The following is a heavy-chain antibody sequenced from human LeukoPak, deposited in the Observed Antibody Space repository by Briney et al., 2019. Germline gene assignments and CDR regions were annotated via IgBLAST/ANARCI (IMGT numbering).Heavy chain of an antibody. J-gene: IGHJ6*03. CDR1: GGFFSGYF. CDR2: INHSGST. V-gene: IGHV4-34*01. D-gene: IGHD6-6*01. Sequence: PSETLSLTCAVYGGFFSGYFWSWIRQPPGKGLEWIGEINHSGSTNYNPSLKSRLTISVDTSKNQFSLKLSSVTAADTAVYYCARGRQLVLYEDYYYYMDVWGKGTTVTVSS. CDR3: ARGRQLVLYEDYYYYMDV.